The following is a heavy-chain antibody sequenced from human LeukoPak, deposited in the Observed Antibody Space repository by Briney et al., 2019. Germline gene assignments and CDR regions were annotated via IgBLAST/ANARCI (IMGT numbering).Heavy chain of an antibody. V-gene: IGHV3-15*01. CDR3: TTDRGDSSDN. D-gene: IGHD3-22*01. CDR2: IKSKTDGGTT. CDR1: GFTFSSYA. Sequence: GGSLRLSCAASGFTFSSYAMSWVRQAPGKGLEWVGRIKSKTDGGTTDYAAPVKGRFTISRDDSKNTLYLQMNSLKTEDTAVYYCTTDRGDSSDNWGQGTLVTVSS. J-gene: IGHJ4*02.